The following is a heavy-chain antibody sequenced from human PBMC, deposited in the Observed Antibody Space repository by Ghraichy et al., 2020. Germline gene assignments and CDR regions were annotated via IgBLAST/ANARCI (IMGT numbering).Heavy chain of an antibody. V-gene: IGHV3-74*01. CDR2: INSDGSST. CDR1: GFTFSSYW. Sequence: LSLTCAASGFTFSSYWMHWVRQAPGKGLVWVSRINSDGSSTSYADSVKGRFTISRDNAKNTLYLQMNSLRAEDTAVYYCARVPASGYGDYYGMDVWGQGTRSPSP. D-gene: IGHD6-25*01. CDR3: ARVPASGYGDYYGMDV. J-gene: IGHJ6*02.